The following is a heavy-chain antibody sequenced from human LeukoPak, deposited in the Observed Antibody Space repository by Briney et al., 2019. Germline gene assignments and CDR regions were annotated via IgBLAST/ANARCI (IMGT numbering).Heavy chain of an antibody. CDR1: GGSISSGSYY. V-gene: IGHV4-61*02. CDR3: ARLAADPDSYYYYYYMDV. D-gene: IGHD2-15*01. CDR2: IYTSGST. Sequence: SETLSLTCTVSGGSISSGSYYWSWIRQPAGKGLEWIGRIYTSGSTNYNPSRKSRVTISVDTSKNQFSLKLSSVTAADTAVYYCARLAADPDSYYYYYYMDVWGKGTTVTISS. J-gene: IGHJ6*03.